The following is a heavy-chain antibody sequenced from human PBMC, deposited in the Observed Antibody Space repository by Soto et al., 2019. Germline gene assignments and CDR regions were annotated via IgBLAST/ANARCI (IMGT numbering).Heavy chain of an antibody. Sequence: QVQLVQSGAEVKKPGASVKVSCKVSGYTLTELSMHWVRQAPGKGLEWMGGFDPEDGETIYAQKFQGRVTMTEDTSTDTAYMELSSLRSEDTAVYYCATRWQQLVFRLDYYYYGMDVWGQGTKVTVSS. D-gene: IGHD6-13*01. V-gene: IGHV1-24*01. J-gene: IGHJ6*02. CDR3: ATRWQQLVFRLDYYYYGMDV. CDR2: FDPEDGET. CDR1: GYTLTELS.